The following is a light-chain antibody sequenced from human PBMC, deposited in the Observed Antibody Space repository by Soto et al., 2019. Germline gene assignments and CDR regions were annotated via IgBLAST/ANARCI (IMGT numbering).Light chain of an antibody. J-gene: IGKJ3*01. CDR1: QTIFYTSSNKNY. CDR3: QQYYSTPFT. CDR2: WAS. V-gene: IGKV4-1*01. Sequence: DIVLTQSPDSLAVSLGERATIHCKSSQTIFYTSSNKNYLAWYQQRPGQPPKLLIYWASDRDSGVPNRFSGSGSGTDFTLTISGLQAEDVAVYYCQQYYSTPFTFGPGTRLDIK.